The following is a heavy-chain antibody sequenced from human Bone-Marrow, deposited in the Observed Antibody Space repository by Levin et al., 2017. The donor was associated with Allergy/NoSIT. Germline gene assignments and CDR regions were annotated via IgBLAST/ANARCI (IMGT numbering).Heavy chain of an antibody. CDR3: ARGSLEFDY. J-gene: IGHJ4*02. V-gene: IGHV3-30*04. CDR1: GFTFSSFA. CDR2: ISYDGNNE. Sequence: QSGGSLRLSCAASGFTFSSFAIHWVRQAPGKGLEWLAFISYDGNNEDYADSVKGRFTISRDNSKNTVYLQMNSLTSEDTAVYYCARGSLEFDYWGQGTSVIVSS.